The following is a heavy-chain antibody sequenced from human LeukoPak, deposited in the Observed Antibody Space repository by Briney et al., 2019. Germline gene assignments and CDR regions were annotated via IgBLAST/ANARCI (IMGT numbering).Heavy chain of an antibody. Sequence: GESLKISCKGSGYSFTSYWIGWVRQMPGKGLEWMGIIYPGDSDTRYSPSFQGQVTISADKSISTAYLQWSSLKASDTAMYYCARQPALGYCSGGSCYLDYWGQGTLVTVSS. D-gene: IGHD2-15*01. V-gene: IGHV5-51*01. CDR3: ARQPALGYCSGGSCYLDY. CDR1: GYSFTSYW. J-gene: IGHJ4*02. CDR2: IYPGDSDT.